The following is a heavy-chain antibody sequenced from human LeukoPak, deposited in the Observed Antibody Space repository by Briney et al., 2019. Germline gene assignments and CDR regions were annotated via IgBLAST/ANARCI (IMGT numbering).Heavy chain of an antibody. J-gene: IGHJ4*02. CDR1: GFTFSSYS. CDR2: ISSSSSTK. CDR3: ARYSYDSSGLGLDY. V-gene: IGHV3-48*01. Sequence: GGSLRLSCEASGFTFSSYSMNWVRQAPGKGLEWVSYISSSSSTKKYVDSVKGRFTISRDNSKNTLYLQMNSLRAEDTAVYYCARYSYDSSGLGLDYWGQGTLVTVSS. D-gene: IGHD3-22*01.